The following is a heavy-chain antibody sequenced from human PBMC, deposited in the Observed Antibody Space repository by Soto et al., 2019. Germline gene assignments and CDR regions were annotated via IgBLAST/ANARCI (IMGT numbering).Heavy chain of an antibody. Sequence: PSETLSLTCNVSGGSISSSRSYWAWIRQPPGKGLEWIANIFYSGSTYYNPSLASRVTVSVDTSKNQFSLKLSSVTAADTAVYYCARKDENLPTHDLAGVVAATPAFDPWGQGTLVTVSS. V-gene: IGHV4-39*01. D-gene: IGHD2-15*01. J-gene: IGHJ5*02. CDR2: IFYSGST. CDR1: GGSISSSRSY. CDR3: ARKDENLPTHDLAGVVAATPAFDP.